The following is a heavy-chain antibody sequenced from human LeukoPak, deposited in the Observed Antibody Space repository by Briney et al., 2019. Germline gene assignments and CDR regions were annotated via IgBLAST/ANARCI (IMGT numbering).Heavy chain of an antibody. D-gene: IGHD1-1*01. J-gene: IGHJ4*02. V-gene: IGHV3-30*18. CDR3: AKGDNWNEDGGLGY. CDR2: ISYDGSNK. CDR1: GFAFSSYG. Sequence: GRSLRLSCAASGFAFSSYGMHWVRQAPGKGLEWMAVISYDGSNKYYADSVKGRFTISRDNSKNTLYLQMNSLRAEDTAVYYCAKGDNWNEDGGLGYWGQGTLVTVSS.